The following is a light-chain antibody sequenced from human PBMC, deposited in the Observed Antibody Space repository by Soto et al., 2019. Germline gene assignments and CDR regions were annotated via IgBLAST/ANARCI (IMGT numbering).Light chain of an antibody. J-gene: IGLJ1*01. CDR1: SSDVGGYNY. Sequence: LAQPPSASGSPGQSVTISCTGTSSDVGGYNYVSWYQQHPGKAPKLMIYEVSKRPSGVPDRFSGSKSGNTASLTVSGLQAEDEADYYCSSYAGSNNLYVFGTGTKVTVL. CDR3: SSYAGSNNLYV. CDR2: EVS. V-gene: IGLV2-8*01.